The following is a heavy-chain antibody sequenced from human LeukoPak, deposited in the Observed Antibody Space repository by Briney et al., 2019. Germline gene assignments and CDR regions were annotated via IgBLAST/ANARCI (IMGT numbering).Heavy chain of an antibody. Sequence: GGSLRLSCSASGFSLTTYGMHWVRQAPGKGLEWVAVMSYDESDSYYAKSVKGRFTLSRDNSKNTLYLQMDSLRPEDTGIYYCTKGKPNSGYTSVGITIDDFDYWGRGTLVTVSS. V-gene: IGHV3-30*18. CDR2: MSYDESDS. J-gene: IGHJ4*02. CDR3: TKGKPNSGYTSVGITIDDFDY. CDR1: GFSLTTYG. D-gene: IGHD5-12*01.